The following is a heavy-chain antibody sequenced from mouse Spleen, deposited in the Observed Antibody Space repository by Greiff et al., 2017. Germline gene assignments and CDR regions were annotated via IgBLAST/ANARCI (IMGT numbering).Heavy chain of an antibody. V-gene: IGHV1-82*01. CDR3: ARRGPSYAMDY. CDR1: GYAFSSSW. J-gene: IGHJ4*01. CDR2: IYPGDGDT. Sequence: QVQLQQSGPELVKPGASVKISCKASGYAFSSSWMNWVKQRPGKGLEWIGRIYPGDGDTNYNGKFKGKATLTADKSSSTAYMQLSSLTSEDSAVYFCARRGPSYAMDYWGQGTSVTVSS.